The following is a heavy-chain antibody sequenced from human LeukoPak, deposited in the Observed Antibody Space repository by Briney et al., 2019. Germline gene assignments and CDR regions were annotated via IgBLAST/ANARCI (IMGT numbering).Heavy chain of an antibody. Sequence: GGSLRLSCAASGFTFNTYAMNWVRQAPGKGLEWVSYISSSSSTIYYADSVKGRFTISRDNAKNSLYLQMNSLTDEDTALYYCARARPVADVNWFDLWGQGTLVTVSS. D-gene: IGHD6-19*01. CDR2: ISSSSSTI. V-gene: IGHV3-48*02. J-gene: IGHJ5*02. CDR3: ARARPVADVNWFDL. CDR1: GFTFNTYA.